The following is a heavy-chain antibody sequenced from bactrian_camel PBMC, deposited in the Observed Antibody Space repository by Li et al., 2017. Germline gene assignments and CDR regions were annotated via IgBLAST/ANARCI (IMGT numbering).Heavy chain of an antibody. J-gene: IGHJ4*01. CDR3: ATMPPPWCAGGYCEVYELNY. Sequence: HVQLVESGGGSVQAGGSLRLSCAASGYIDSRYCVAWFRQAPGKEREGVARIYSDGGSTFYADSVKGRFTASRDNAKNTVYLQMNSLKSEDTALYYCATMPPPWCAGGYCEVYELNYWGQGTQVTVS. D-gene: IGHD2*01. V-gene: IGHV3S1*01. CDR2: IYSDGGST. CDR1: GYIDSRYC.